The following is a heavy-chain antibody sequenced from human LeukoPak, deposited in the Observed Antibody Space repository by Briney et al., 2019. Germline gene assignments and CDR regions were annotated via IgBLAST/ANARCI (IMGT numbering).Heavy chain of an antibody. CDR2: IYSGGST. J-gene: IGHJ4*02. V-gene: IGHV3-53*01. Sequence: GGSLRLSRAASGFTVSSNYMSWVRQAPGKGLEWVSVIYSGGSTYYADSVKGRFTISRDNSKNTLYLQMNSLRAEDTAVYYCAREYGAGYYDSSGYSNYWGQGTLVTVSS. D-gene: IGHD3-22*01. CDR3: AREYGAGYYDSSGYSNY. CDR1: GFTVSSNY.